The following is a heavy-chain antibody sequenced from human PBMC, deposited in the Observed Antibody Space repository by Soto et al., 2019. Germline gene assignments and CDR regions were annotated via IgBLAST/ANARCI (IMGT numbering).Heavy chain of an antibody. J-gene: IGHJ4*01. CDR2: INPRGETR. V-gene: IGHV3-11*01. D-gene: IGHD1-1*01. Sequence: SGGSLRLSCAASGFTFSDYYMNWIRQAPGQGLEWLSFINPRGETRYIADSIRGRFTFSRDNARRSLYVQMNSLRAEDTAVYYCARSGLPLIEILDYWGQGTLVTVSS. CDR1: GFTFSDYY. CDR3: ARSGLPLIEILDY.